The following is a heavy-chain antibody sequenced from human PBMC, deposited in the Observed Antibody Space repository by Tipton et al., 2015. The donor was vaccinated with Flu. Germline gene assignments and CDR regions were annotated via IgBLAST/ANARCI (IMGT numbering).Heavy chain of an antibody. CDR3: ARGPGRRGNWFDP. D-gene: IGHD1-1*01. Sequence: QVQLVQSGPEVKKPGASVKVSCKASGSTFTSYDINWVRQATGQGLEWMGWMNPNSGNTGYAQKFQGRVTMIRNTSMSTAYMELSSLRSEDTAVYYCARGPGRRGNWFDPWGQGTLVTVSS. V-gene: IGHV1-8*01. CDR2: MNPNSGNT. CDR1: GSTFTSYD. J-gene: IGHJ5*02.